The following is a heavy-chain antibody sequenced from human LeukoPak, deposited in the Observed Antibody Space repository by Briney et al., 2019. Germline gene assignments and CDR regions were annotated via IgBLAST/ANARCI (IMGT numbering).Heavy chain of an antibody. Sequence: GGSLRLSCAASGFTFSDYYMSWIRQAPGKGLEWVSYISSSGSSISYADSGKGRFTISRDNAKNSVYLQMNSLRAEDSAVYYCASDDGGNFDYWGQGTLVTVSA. V-gene: IGHV3-11*01. J-gene: IGHJ4*02. CDR2: ISSSGSSI. CDR1: GFTFSDYY. D-gene: IGHD4-23*01. CDR3: ASDDGGNFDY.